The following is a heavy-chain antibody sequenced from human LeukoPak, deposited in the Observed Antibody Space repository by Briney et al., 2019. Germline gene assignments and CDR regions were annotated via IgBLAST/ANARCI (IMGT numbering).Heavy chain of an antibody. Sequence: PSETLSLTCAVYGGSFSSYYWNWFRQPPGKGLEWIGEINHSGSANYNPSLKSRVTISVHTSKNQFSLKLSSVTAADTAVYYCVRVVDITTSAGGYWGQGTLVTVSS. CDR1: GGSFSSYY. D-gene: IGHD3-22*01. CDR3: VRVVDITTSAGGY. J-gene: IGHJ4*02. CDR2: INHSGSA. V-gene: IGHV4-34*01.